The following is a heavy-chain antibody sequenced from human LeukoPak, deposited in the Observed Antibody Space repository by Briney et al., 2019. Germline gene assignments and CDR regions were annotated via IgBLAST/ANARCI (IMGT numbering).Heavy chain of an antibody. J-gene: IGHJ6*03. CDR3: AKGEQRLGTSYYYYYYMDV. V-gene: IGHV3-43*01. CDR1: GFTFDDYT. D-gene: IGHD6-25*01. CDR2: ISWDGGST. Sequence: GGSLRLSCAASGFTFDDYTMHWVRQAPGKGLEWVSLISWDGGSTYYADSVKGRFTISRDNSKNSLYLQMNSLRTEDTALYYCAKGEQRLGTSYYYYYYMDVWGKGTTVTVSS.